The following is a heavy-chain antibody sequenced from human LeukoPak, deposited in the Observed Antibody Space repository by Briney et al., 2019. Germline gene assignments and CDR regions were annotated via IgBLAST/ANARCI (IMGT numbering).Heavy chain of an antibody. Sequence: GGPLRLSCAASGFPFSSYAMHWVPQAPGKGLEWVAVISYDGSNKYYADSVKGRFTISRDNSKNTLYLQMNSLRAEDTAVYYCARDYSTVTTFFDYWGQGTLVTVSS. J-gene: IGHJ4*02. D-gene: IGHD4-17*01. V-gene: IGHV3-30*04. CDR3: ARDYSTVTTFFDY. CDR2: ISYDGSNK. CDR1: GFPFSSYA.